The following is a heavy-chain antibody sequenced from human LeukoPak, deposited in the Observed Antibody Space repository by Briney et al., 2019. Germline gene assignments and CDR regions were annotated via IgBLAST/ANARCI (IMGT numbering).Heavy chain of an antibody. J-gene: IGHJ4*02. D-gene: IGHD2-2*02. V-gene: IGHV3-30*02. CDR3: TTGLIIEPVTIEIDY. Sequence: PGGSLRLSCAASGFTFSSYGVHWVRQAPGKGLEWVAFIRYDGSNKYYADSVKGRFTISRDNSKNTLYLQMNSLKTADTAVYYCTTGLIIEPVTIEIDYWGQGALVTVSS. CDR2: IRYDGSNK. CDR1: GFTFSSYG.